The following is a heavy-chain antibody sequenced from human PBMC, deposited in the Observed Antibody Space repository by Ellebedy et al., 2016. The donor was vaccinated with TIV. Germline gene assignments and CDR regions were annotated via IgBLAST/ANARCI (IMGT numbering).Heavy chain of an antibody. J-gene: IGHJ4*02. CDR3: AKDRNYHGRELTYYFDY. D-gene: IGHD1-26*01. CDR2: IKQDGSEK. Sequence: GGSLRLSXAASGFTFSSYWMSWVRQAPGKGLEWVANIKQDGSEKYYVDSVKGRFTISRDNAKNSLYLQMNSLRAEDTAVYYCAKDRNYHGRELTYYFDYWGQGTLVTVSS. CDR1: GFTFSSYW. V-gene: IGHV3-7*03.